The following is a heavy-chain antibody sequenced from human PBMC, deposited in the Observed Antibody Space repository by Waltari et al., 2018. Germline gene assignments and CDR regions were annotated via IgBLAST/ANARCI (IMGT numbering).Heavy chain of an antibody. CDR1: GFTFSSYS. CDR2: ISSSSSYI. Sequence: EVQLVESGGGLVKPGGSLRLSCAASGFTFSSYSMNWVRQAPGQGLEWVSSISSSSSYIYYADSVKGRFTISRDNAKNSLYLQMNSLRAEDTAVYYCARDSEYKEDGYYYGMDVWGQGTTVTVSS. D-gene: IGHD6-6*01. V-gene: IGHV3-21*01. J-gene: IGHJ6*02. CDR3: ARDSEYKEDGYYYGMDV.